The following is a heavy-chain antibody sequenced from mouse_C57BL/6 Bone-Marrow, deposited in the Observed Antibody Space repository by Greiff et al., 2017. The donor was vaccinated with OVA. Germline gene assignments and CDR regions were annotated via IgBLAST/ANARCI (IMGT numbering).Heavy chain of an antibody. CDR2: INPSSGYT. CDR1: GYTFTSYT. Sequence: QVHVKQSGAELARPGASVKMSCKASGYTFTSYTMHWVKQRPGQGLEWIGYINPSSGYTKYNQKFKDKATLTADKSSSTAYMQLSSLTSEDSAVYYCARRIRRGYYFDYWGQGTTLTVSS. D-gene: IGHD2-12*01. J-gene: IGHJ2*01. CDR3: ARRIRRGYYFDY. V-gene: IGHV1-4*01.